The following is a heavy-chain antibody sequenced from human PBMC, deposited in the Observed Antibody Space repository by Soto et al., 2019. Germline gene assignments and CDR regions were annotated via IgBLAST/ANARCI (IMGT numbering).Heavy chain of an antibody. V-gene: IGHV1-18*01. CDR3: ARASAVSCLWLDA. Sequence: QVQLVQSGAEVKKPGASVKVSCKASGYTFTSYGISWVRQAPGQGLEWMGWISAYNGNTNYAQKLQGRVTMTTDTPTTTAYLDVTSLRSSGTGVYYCARASAVSCLWLDAWGQGTLVTVSS. CDR1: GYTFTSYG. D-gene: IGHD3-16*01. J-gene: IGHJ5*02. CDR2: ISAYNGNT.